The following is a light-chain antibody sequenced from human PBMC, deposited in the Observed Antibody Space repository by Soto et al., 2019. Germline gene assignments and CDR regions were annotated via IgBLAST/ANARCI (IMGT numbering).Light chain of an antibody. CDR1: QSVSSGH. J-gene: IGKJ1*01. CDR2: GAS. CDR3: QQYGHSLWT. Sequence: EIGLTQCPGTLSLSPGERASLSCRASQSVSSGHLAWYQQKPGQAPRLLIYGASRRATGIPDRFSGSGSGTDFTLTISRLEPEDYAVYYCQQYGHSLWTFGQGTKVDIK. V-gene: IGKV3-20*01.